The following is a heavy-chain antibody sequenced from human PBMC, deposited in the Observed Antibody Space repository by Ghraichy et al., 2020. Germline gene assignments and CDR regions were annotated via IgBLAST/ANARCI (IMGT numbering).Heavy chain of an antibody. Sequence: SETLSLTCAVYGGSFSGYYWSWIRQPPGKGLEWIGEINHSGSTNYNPSLKSRVTISVDTSKNQFSLKLSSVTAADTAVYYCARVGQQWSLDYWGQGTLVTVAS. CDR2: INHSGST. D-gene: IGHD6-19*01. CDR3: ARVGQQWSLDY. J-gene: IGHJ4*02. V-gene: IGHV4-34*01. CDR1: GGSFSGYY.